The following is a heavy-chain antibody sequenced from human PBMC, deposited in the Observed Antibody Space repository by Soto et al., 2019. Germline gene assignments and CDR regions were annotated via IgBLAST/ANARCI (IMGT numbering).Heavy chain of an antibody. V-gene: IGHV3-7*01. CDR2: IKEDGSEK. CDR3: ARAEAAVMGGDKYYYRDV. Sequence: EVQLVESGGDLVQPGGSLRLSCAASGFTFSTYWMSWVRQAPGKGLEWVASIKEDGSEKSYVDSVKGRFAISRDNAKNSMYLQMNSLRAEDTAVYFCARAEAAVMGGDKYYYRDVWGKGTTVTVS. CDR1: GFTFSTYW. J-gene: IGHJ6*03. D-gene: IGHD6-13*01.